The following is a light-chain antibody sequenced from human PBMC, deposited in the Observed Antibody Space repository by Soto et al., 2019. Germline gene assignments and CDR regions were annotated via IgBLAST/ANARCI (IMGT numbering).Light chain of an antibody. J-gene: IGKJ1*01. CDR3: QQYGSSPRT. CDR2: GAF. CDR1: QSVSSNY. V-gene: IGKV3-20*01. Sequence: EIVLTQSPGTLSLSPGERATLSCRASQSVSSNYITWYQQKPGQAPRRLIFGAFKRATGIPDRFSGSGSGTDFTLTISRMEPEDFAVYCCQQYGSSPRTFGQGTKVDIK.